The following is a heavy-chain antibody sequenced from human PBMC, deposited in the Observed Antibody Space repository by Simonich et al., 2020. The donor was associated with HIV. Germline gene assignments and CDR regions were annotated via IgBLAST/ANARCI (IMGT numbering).Heavy chain of an antibody. CDR3: ARDNDASGSYGPDK. J-gene: IGHJ4*02. D-gene: IGHD3-10*01. CDR1: GFTLDDFG. V-gene: IGHV3-20*04. CDR2: INGNGAST. Sequence: EVQLVESGGGVVRPGASLRLSCAASGFTLDDFGMSWVRQAPGRCRDVISGINGNGASTGYADSVKGRFTISRDNAKNSLYLQMNSLRAEDTAVYYCARDNDASGSYGPDKWGQGTLVTVSS.